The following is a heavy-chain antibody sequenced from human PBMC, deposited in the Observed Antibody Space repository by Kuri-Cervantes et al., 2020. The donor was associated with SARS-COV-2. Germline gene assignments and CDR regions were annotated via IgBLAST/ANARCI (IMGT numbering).Heavy chain of an antibody. CDR1: GFTFSSYA. CDR2: ISSNGGST. Sequence: GESLKISCAASGFTFSSYAMHWVRQAPGKGLEYVSAISSNGGSTYYANSVKGRFTISRDNSKNTLYLQMGSLRAEDTAVYYCARDQLGVTGWFDPWGQGTLVTVSS. J-gene: IGHJ5*02. CDR3: ARDQLGVTGWFDP. D-gene: IGHD3-10*01. V-gene: IGHV3-64*01.